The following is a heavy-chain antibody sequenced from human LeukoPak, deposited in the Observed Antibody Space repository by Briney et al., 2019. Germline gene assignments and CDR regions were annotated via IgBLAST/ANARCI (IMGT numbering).Heavy chain of an antibody. CDR3: ARAPYGYYFDY. J-gene: IGHJ4*02. CDR2: ISSSSSYT. V-gene: IGHV3-21*04. Sequence: GGSLRLSCAASGFTFSSYSMNWVRQAPGKGLEWVSSISSSSSYTYYADSVKGRFTISRDNAKNSLYLQMNSLRAEDTAVYYCARAPYGYYFDYWGQGTLVTVSS. CDR1: GFTFSSYS. D-gene: IGHD3-10*01.